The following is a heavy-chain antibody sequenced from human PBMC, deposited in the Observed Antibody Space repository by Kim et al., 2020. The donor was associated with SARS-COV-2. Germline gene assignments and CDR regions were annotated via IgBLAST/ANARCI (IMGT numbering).Heavy chain of an antibody. CDR1: GGSISSGGYY. CDR2: IYYSGST. V-gene: IGHV4-31*03. D-gene: IGHD2-2*01. CDR3: ARGLGCSSTSCPPGNAFDI. Sequence: SETLSLTCTVSGGSISSGGYYWSWIRQHPGKGLEWIGYIYYSGSTYYNPSLKSRVTISVDTSKNQFSLKLSSVTAADTAVYYCARGLGCSSTSCPPGNAFDIWGQGTTVTVSS. J-gene: IGHJ3*02.